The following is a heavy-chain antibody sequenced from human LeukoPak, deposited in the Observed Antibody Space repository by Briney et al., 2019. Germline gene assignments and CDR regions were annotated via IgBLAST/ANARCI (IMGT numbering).Heavy chain of an antibody. J-gene: IGHJ5*02. CDR1: GGSISSSSYY. Sequence: PSQTLSLTCTVSGGSISSSSYYWGWIRQPPGKGLEWIGSIYYSGSTYYNPSLKSRVTISVDTSKNQFSLKLSSVTAADTAVYYCARHAALGYYDFWSGYSWFDPWGQGTLVTVSS. D-gene: IGHD3-3*01. V-gene: IGHV4-39*01. CDR3: ARHAALGYYDFWSGYSWFDP. CDR2: IYYSGST.